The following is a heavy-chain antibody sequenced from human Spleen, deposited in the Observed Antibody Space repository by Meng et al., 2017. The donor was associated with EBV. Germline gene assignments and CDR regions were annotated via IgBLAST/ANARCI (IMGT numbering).Heavy chain of an antibody. V-gene: IGHV1-18*01. D-gene: IGHD5-24*01. CDR1: GYTFIHYG. CDR3: ARDRSEMAGSWGGY. Sequence: RPGQSGPEVERPGPSVTVSGKASGYTFIHYGINWVRQAPGQGLEWMGWVSPYNGYTSYAQNLKGRVTMTTDTSTNTAYMTLRSLRSDDTAVYYCARDRSEMAGSWGGYWGQGSLVTVSS. CDR2: VSPYNGYT. J-gene: IGHJ4*01.